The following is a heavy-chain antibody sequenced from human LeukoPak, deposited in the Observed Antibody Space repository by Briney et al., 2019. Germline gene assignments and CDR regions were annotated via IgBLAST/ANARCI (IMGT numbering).Heavy chain of an antibody. D-gene: IGHD3-9*01. CDR1: GFTFSDYY. Sequence: PGGSLRLSCAASGFTFSDYYMSWIRQAPGKGLEWVSYISSSGSTIYYADSVKGRFTISRDNAKNSLYLQMNSLRAEDTAVYYCARDRHTYYDILTGKNDAFDIWGQGTMVTVSS. CDR2: ISSSGSTI. V-gene: IGHV3-11*01. CDR3: ARDRHTYYDILTGKNDAFDI. J-gene: IGHJ3*02.